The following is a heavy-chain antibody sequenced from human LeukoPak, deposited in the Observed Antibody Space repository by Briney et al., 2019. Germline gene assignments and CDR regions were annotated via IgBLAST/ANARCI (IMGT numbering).Heavy chain of an antibody. CDR2: IYSGGTT. CDR1: GFTVSTNC. CDR3: ARGGRGHDFSPNYYYGLDV. J-gene: IGHJ6*02. V-gene: IGHV3-53*04. D-gene: IGHD5-12*01. Sequence: GGSLRLSCAASGFTVSTNCMTWVRQAPGKGLEWVSTIYSGGTTYYADSVMGRFTISRHNSRNTLYLQMNSLRAEDTAVYYCARGGRGHDFSPNYYYGLDVWGQGTTVTVSS.